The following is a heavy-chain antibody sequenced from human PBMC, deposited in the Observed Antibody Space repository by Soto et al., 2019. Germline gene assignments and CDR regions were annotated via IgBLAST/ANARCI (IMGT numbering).Heavy chain of an antibody. CDR3: AHRPSGWYLFDY. Sequence: SETLSLTCTVSGGSIIGYYWSCIRQPAGKGLEWIGRIYSDGSTNYNPSLKSRVTMSVDTSKNQFSLKLTSMTAADTATYYCAHRPSGWYLFDYWGQGTLVTVSS. V-gene: IGHV4-4*07. CDR2: IYSDGST. CDR1: GGSIIGYY. D-gene: IGHD6-19*01. J-gene: IGHJ4*02.